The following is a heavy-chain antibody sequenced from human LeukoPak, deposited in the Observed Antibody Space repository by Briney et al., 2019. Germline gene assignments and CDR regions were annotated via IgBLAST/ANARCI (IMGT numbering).Heavy chain of an antibody. V-gene: IGHV4-4*02. CDR2: IYHSGST. J-gene: IGHJ5*02. D-gene: IGHD2-2*02. Sequence: SETLSLTCAVSGGSISSSNWWSWVRQPPGKGLEWIGEIYHSGSTNYNPSLKSRVTISVDKSKNQFSLKLSSVTAADTAVYYCARARYCSSTSCYTAWGQGTLVTVSS. CDR1: GGSISSSNW. CDR3: ARARYCSSTSCYTA.